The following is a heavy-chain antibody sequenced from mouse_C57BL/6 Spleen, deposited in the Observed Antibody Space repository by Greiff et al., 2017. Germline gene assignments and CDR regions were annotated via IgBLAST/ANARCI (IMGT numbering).Heavy chain of an antibody. V-gene: IGHV1-55*01. CDR3: AREGSLRAY. J-gene: IGHJ4*01. Sequence: QVQLQQPGAELVKPGASVTMSCKASGYTFTSYWITWVKQRPGQGLQWIGDLYPGSGSPNYNEKFKSKATLTVDTSSSTAYMQLSSRTSEDSAVYYCAREGSLRAYWGQGPSVT. CDR1: GYTFTSYW. D-gene: IGHD1-1*01. CDR2: LYPGSGSP.